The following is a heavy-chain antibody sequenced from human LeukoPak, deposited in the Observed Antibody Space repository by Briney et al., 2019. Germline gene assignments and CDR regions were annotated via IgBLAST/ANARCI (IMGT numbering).Heavy chain of an antibody. CDR1: GYTFTNYY. CDR2: INPSDGGT. Sequence: GASVKVSCKASGYTFTNYYLHWVRQAPGHGLEWLAIINPSDGGTYYEQKLQGRVTVTRDTSTSKVYMELSSLRSEDTAVYYCARDTRTMTAVTRGQHYYYGLDVWGQGTTVTVSS. D-gene: IGHD4-17*01. CDR3: ARDTRTMTAVTRGQHYYYGLDV. V-gene: IGHV1-46*01. J-gene: IGHJ6*02.